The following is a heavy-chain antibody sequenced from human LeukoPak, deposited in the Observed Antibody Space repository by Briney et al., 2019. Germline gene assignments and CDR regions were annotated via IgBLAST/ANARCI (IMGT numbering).Heavy chain of an antibody. CDR1: GFTFSNYA. D-gene: IGHD3-10*01. V-gene: IGHV3-23*01. J-gene: IGHJ6*02. CDR3: AKVPYSDYGSGRPPFLDV. CDR2: ISNTGSDT. Sequence: GGSLRLSCAASGFTFSNYAMSWGRQAPGKGLEWVSTISNTGSDTYYADSVKGRFTISRDNSENTLYLQMNNLRAEDTAIHYCAKVPYSDYGSGRPPFLDVWGPGTTVAVSS.